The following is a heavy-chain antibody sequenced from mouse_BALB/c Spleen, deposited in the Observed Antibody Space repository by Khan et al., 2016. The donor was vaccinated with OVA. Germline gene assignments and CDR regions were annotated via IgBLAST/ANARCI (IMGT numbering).Heavy chain of an antibody. D-gene: IGHD2-10*02. V-gene: IGHV14-1*02. CDR3: ARFGYGNCWFAC. CDR1: GFSIKDFY. CDR2: MDPENGDT. J-gene: IGHJ3*01. Sequence: VQLKQSGAELLRPGALVKLSCKVSGFSIKDFYMHWVKQRPEQGLEWIGWMDPENGDTIYDPNFQGKASITADTSSNKAYLKLSSLTSEDTAVYYCARFGYGNCWFACWGQGTLVTVSA.